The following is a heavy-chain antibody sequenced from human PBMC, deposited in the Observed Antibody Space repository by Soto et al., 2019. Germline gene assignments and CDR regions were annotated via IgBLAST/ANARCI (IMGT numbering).Heavy chain of an antibody. CDR3: ARDREGGAFDI. V-gene: IGHV3-13*01. CDR1: GFSLSNYD. D-gene: IGHD2-15*01. J-gene: IGHJ3*02. CDR2: IGIVGDT. Sequence: GSLRLSCAASGFSLSNYDMHWVRQATGKGLEWVSGIGIVGDTYYPGSVKGRFTISRENAKNSLYLQMNSLTVGDTAVYFCARDREGGAFDIWGRGTMVTVSS.